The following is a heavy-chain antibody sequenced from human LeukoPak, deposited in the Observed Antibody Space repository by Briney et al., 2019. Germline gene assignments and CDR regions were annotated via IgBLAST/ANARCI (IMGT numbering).Heavy chain of an antibody. V-gene: IGHV3-23*01. Sequence: GGSLRLSCAASGFTLSSHAMSWVRQAPGKGLEWVSAISGSGGSTYYVDSVKGRFTISRDNSKNTLYLQMNSLRAEDTAVYYCAKACYYSSGNQFDYWGQGTLVTVSS. CDR1: GFTLSSHA. CDR2: ISGSGGST. D-gene: IGHD3-10*01. J-gene: IGHJ4*02. CDR3: AKACYYSSGNQFDY.